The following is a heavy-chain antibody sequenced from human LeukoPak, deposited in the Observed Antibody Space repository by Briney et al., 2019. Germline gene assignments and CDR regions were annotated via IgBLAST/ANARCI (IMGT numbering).Heavy chain of an antibody. D-gene: IGHD4-11*01. CDR2: VDHTGST. CDR1: DDSITMYY. J-gene: IGHJ6*03. V-gene: IGHV4-59*01. CDR3: ARGRVSSSTWYSTYYYFFYMDF. Sequence: SETLSLTCTVSDDSITMYYWTWIRQPPGKGLEWIGYVDHTGSTKFNPSLNGRASISRDTSKNFFSLRLRSVTAADTAVYFCARGRVSSSTWYSTYYYFFYMDFWGKGTTVTVSS.